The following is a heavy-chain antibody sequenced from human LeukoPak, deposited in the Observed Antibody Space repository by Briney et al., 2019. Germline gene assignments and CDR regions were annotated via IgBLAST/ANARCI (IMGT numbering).Heavy chain of an antibody. Sequence: GGSLRLSCAASGFTVSSNYMSWVRQAPGKGLEWVAVIWYDGSNKYYADSVKGRFTISRDNSKNTLYLQMNSLRAEDTAVYYCARDSQSMGRAFDIWGQGTMVTVSS. CDR1: GFTVSSNY. V-gene: IGHV3-33*08. CDR2: IWYDGSNK. J-gene: IGHJ3*02. CDR3: ARDSQSMGRAFDI. D-gene: IGHD2-15*01.